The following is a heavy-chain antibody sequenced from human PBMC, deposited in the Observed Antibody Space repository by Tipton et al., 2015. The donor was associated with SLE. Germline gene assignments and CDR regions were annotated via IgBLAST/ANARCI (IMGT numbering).Heavy chain of an antibody. CDR2: IWFDGNDK. D-gene: IGHD3-22*01. Sequence: RSLRLSCVASGFTFSNYGMHWVRQAPGKGLEWVALIWFDGNDKYYADSVKGRFTISRDNSKNTLFLQMNSLRVEDTALYYCAKDHREGVYDSSAYTDYWGQGTLVTVSS. CDR1: GFTFSNYG. CDR3: AKDHREGVYDSSAYTDY. J-gene: IGHJ4*02. V-gene: IGHV3-33*06.